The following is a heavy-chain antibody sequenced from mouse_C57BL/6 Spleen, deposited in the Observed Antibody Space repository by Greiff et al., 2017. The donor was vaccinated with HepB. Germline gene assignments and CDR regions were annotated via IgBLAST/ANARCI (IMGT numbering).Heavy chain of an antibody. J-gene: IGHJ3*01. CDR3: ARSGTTVVATPFAY. D-gene: IGHD1-1*01. V-gene: IGHV1-39*01. CDR2: INPNYGTT. Sequence: LLESGPELVKPGASVKISCKASGYSFTDYNMNWVKQSNGKSLEWIGVINPNYGTTSYNQKFKGKATLTVDQSSSTAYMQLKSLTSEDSAVYYCARSGTTVVATPFAYWGQGTLVTVSA. CDR1: GYSFTDYN.